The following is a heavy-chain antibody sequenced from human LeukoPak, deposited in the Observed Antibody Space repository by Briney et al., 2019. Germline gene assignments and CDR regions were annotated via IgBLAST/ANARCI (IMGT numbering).Heavy chain of an antibody. D-gene: IGHD3-3*01. CDR3: ARTYYYFWSGYFLDY. CDR1: GFTFSSYG. J-gene: IGHJ4*02. V-gene: IGHV3-30*02. Sequence: GGSLRLSCAASGFTFSSYGMHWVRQAPGKGLEWVAFIRYDGSNKYYADSVKGRFTISRDNSKNTLYLQMNSLRAEDTAVYYCARTYYYFWSGYFLDYWGQGTLVTVSS. CDR2: IRYDGSNK.